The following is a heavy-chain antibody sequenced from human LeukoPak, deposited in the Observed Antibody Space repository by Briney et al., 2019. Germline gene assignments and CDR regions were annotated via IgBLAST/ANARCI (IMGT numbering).Heavy chain of an antibody. CDR2: ISSNGGST. Sequence: GGSLRLSCSASGFTFSRYAMHWVRQATGKGLEYVSAISSNGGSTYYADSVKGRYTISRDNSKNTLYLQMSSLSAEDTAVYYCVKGDIVVVVAAGFDYWGQGTMVTVSS. CDR1: GFTFSRYA. D-gene: IGHD2-15*01. CDR3: VKGDIVVVVAAGFDY. V-gene: IGHV3-64D*06. J-gene: IGHJ4*02.